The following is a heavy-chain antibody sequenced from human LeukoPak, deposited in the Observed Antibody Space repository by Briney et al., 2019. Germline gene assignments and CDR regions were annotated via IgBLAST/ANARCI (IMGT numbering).Heavy chain of an antibody. V-gene: IGHV4-61*02. CDR2: IYTSGGT. J-gene: IGHJ4*02. CDR3: ARDAAYYYDSSGLFDY. D-gene: IGHD3-22*01. Sequence: SQTLSLTCTVSGGSISSGSYYWSWIRQPAGKGLEWIGRIYTSGGTNHNPSLKSRVTISVDTSKNQFSLKLSSVTAADTAVYYCARDAAYYYDSSGLFDYWGQGTLVTVSS. CDR1: GGSISSGSYY.